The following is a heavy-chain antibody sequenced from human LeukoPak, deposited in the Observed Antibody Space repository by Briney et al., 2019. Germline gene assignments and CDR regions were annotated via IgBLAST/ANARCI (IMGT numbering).Heavy chain of an antibody. J-gene: IGHJ4*02. V-gene: IGHV3-23*01. CDR2: ITGSADST. D-gene: IGHD2-8*02. Sequence: GGSLRLSCAASGFTFGSYAMSWVRQAPGKGLEWVSGITGSADSTYYADAVKGRFTISRDNSKNTLYLQMNSLRAEDTAVYYCAKDLWSFDYWGQGTLVTVSS. CDR3: AKDLWSFDY. CDR1: GFTFGSYA.